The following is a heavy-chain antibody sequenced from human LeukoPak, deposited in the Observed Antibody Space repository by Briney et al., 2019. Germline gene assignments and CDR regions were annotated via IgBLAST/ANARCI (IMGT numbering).Heavy chain of an antibody. J-gene: IGHJ4*02. CDR1: GFTFSSYA. Sequence: GGSLRLSCAASGFTFSSYAMSWVRQAPGKGLEWVSAISGSGGSTYYADYVKGRFTIPRDNSKNTLSLQMNSLRAEDTAVSYCAKDQPGGFLWFGELTYWGQGTLVTVSS. CDR2: ISGSGGST. D-gene: IGHD3-10*01. CDR3: AKDQPGGFLWFGELTY. V-gene: IGHV3-23*01.